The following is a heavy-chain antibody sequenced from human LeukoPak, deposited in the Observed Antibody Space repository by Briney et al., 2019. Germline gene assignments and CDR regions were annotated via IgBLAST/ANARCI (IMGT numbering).Heavy chain of an antibody. V-gene: IGHV1-46*01. CDR3: ARDNSMDERGWWFDP. CDR2: INPRGTST. CDR1: GYTFTRHY. D-gene: IGHD4-23*01. J-gene: IGHJ5*02. Sequence: GASVKVSCKASGYTFTRHYMHWVRQAPGRGLEWMGVINPRGTSTIYAEKFQGRIILTRDMSSTTDYMELSSLKSDDTAVYYCARDNSMDERGWWFDPWGQGTLVTVSS.